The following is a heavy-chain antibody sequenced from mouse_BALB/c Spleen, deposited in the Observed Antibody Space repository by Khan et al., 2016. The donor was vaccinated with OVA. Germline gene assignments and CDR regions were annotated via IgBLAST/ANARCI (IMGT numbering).Heavy chain of an antibody. V-gene: IGHV1-26*01. D-gene: IGHD2-14*01. CDR3: ARGYDFCAS. J-gene: IGHJ3*01. Sequence: VRLQQSGPDLVKPGASVKLSCKASGYSFTLYYMSWVKQSHGKSLEWIGRVNPNTDNINYNQEFKGKAILTVDKSSNTAYMELRSLTSEDSAVYFCARGYDFCASWGQGTLVTVSA. CDR2: VNPNTDNI. CDR1: GYSFTLYY.